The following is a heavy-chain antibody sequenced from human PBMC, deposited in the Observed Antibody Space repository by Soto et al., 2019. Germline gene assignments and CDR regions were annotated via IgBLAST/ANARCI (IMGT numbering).Heavy chain of an antibody. J-gene: IGHJ6*02. V-gene: IGHV3-23*01. Sequence: EVQLLESGGGLIQPGGSLRLSCAASGFNFDIFAMSWVRQAPGKGLEWVSGISESSGHTYYADSVRGRFTISRDNSKNALYQQINSPTAEDTAVYYCARGRIAGRLRVGVDVWGQGTTITVSS. D-gene: IGHD6-6*01. CDR3: ARGRIAGRLRVGVDV. CDR1: GFNFDIFA. CDR2: ISESSGHT.